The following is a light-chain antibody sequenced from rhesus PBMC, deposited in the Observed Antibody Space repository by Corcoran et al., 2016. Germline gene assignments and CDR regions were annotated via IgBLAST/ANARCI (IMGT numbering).Light chain of an antibody. Sequence: DIQMTQSPSSLSASVGDKVTITCQVSQSISSWLAWYQQKPGKAPKPLIYKATSLESGVPSRVSGSGSGTAFTLTISSLQPKGFATSYCQRYHRAPPTFGQGTKVEIK. V-gene: IGKV1-16*01. CDR2: KAT. CDR3: QRYHRAPPT. CDR1: QSISSW. J-gene: IGKJ1*01.